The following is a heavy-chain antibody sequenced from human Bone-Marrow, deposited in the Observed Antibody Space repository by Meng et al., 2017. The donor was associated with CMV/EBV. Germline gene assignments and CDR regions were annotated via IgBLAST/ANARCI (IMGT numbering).Heavy chain of an antibody. J-gene: IGHJ5*02. D-gene: IGHD4-17*01. CDR2: ISGSGGST. Sequence: FTFSSYAMSWVRKAPGKGLEWVSAISGSGGSTYYADSVKGRFTISRDNSKNTLYLQMNSLRAEDTAVYYCAKGVEYYGDYGKYNWFDPWGQGTLVTVSS. CDR3: AKGVEYYGDYGKYNWFDP. V-gene: IGHV3-23*01. CDR1: FTFSSYA.